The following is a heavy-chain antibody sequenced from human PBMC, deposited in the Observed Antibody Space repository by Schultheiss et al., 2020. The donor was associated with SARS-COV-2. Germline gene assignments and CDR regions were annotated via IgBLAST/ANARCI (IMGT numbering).Heavy chain of an antibody. CDR1: GFTFSSYG. Sequence: GGSLRLSCAASGFTFSSYGMHWVRQAPGKGLEWVSAISGSGGSTYYADSVKGRFTISRDNSKNTLYLQMNSLRAEDTAVYYCALNSSSWYRDYYYYYMDVWGKGTTVTVSS. J-gene: IGHJ6*03. CDR2: ISGSGGST. D-gene: IGHD6-13*01. V-gene: IGHV3-23*01. CDR3: ALNSSSWYRDYYYYYMDV.